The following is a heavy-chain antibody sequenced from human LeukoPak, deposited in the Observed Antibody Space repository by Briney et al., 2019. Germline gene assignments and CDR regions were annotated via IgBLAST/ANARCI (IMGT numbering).Heavy chain of an antibody. D-gene: IGHD1-26*01. Sequence: PRGYLRLSCAASGFTFSNAWMGWVRQAPGKGREWVGRIKSKTDGGTTDYAAPVNGRFTISRDDSKNTLYLQINSLETEDTAVKYTTTTVSRELRELVDYWGQGNLVTVSS. CDR3: TTTVSRELRELVDY. CDR2: IKSKTDGGTT. CDR1: GFTFSNAW. V-gene: IGHV3-15*01. J-gene: IGHJ4*02.